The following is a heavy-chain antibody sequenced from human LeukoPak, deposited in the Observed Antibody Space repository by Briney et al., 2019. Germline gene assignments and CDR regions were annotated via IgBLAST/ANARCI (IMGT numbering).Heavy chain of an antibody. D-gene: IGHD3-10*01. CDR1: GFAFSIYG. Sequence: GGSLRLSCAASGFAFSIYGMGWVRQSPGKGLEWVSIHCCSDGNTYYAESVKDRFTISRDNSNNALYLQMNSLRVEDTATYYCPSVSETENGGRGFFAHWGQGTLVTVSS. V-gene: IGHV3-23*01. CDR3: PSVSETENGGRGFFAH. J-gene: IGHJ5*02. CDR2: HCCSDGNT.